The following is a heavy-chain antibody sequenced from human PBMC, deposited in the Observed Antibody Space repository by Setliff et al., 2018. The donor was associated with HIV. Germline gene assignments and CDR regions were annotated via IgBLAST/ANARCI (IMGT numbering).Heavy chain of an antibody. D-gene: IGHD1-26*01. CDR1: GFTYGRYS. CDR3: ARDRGGSDYFDY. V-gene: IGHV3-48*04. Sequence: GESLRLSCAASGFTYGRYSMNWVRQAPGKGLEWVGFINSGSSSIFYGDSVKGRFTISRDDAKNSLLLHMNSLRAEDTAVFYCARDRGGSDYFDYWGRGTLVTVSS. J-gene: IGHJ4*01. CDR2: INSGSSSI.